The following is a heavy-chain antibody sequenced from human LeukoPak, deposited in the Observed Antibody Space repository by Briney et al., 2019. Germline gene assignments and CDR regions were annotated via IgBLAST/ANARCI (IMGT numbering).Heavy chain of an antibody. J-gene: IGHJ5*02. CDR3: ARATYYYGSGSYGTWFDP. V-gene: IGHV4-59*01. CDR1: GGSISSYY. CDR2: IYYSGST. Sequence: TASETLSLTCTVSGGSISSYYWSWIRQPPGKGLEWIGYIYYSGSTNYNPSLKSRVTISVDTSKNQFSLKLSSVTAADTAVYYCARATYYYGSGSYGTWFDPWGQGTLVTVSS. D-gene: IGHD3-10*01.